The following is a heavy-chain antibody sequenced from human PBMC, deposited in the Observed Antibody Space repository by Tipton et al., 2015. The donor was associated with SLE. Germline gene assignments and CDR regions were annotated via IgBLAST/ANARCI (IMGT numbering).Heavy chain of an antibody. Sequence: TLSLTCTVSGGSITSRSYYWGWIRQPPGKGLEWIGSLYYSGSTYYNPSLESRVTISVDTSKNQFSLKLISVTAADTAVYYCARHSGWSFDVWGQGTMVTVSS. J-gene: IGHJ3*01. CDR1: GGSITSRSYY. V-gene: IGHV4-39*01. CDR2: LYYSGST. CDR3: ARHSGWSFDV. D-gene: IGHD2-15*01.